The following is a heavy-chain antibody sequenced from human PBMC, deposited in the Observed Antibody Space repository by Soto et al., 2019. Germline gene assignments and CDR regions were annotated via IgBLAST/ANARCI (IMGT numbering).Heavy chain of an antibody. CDR2: IGTAGDT. D-gene: IGHD4-4*01. J-gene: IGHJ6*02. CDR1: GFTFSSYD. Sequence: GGSLRLSCAASGFTFSSYDMHWVRQATGKGLEWVSAIGTAGDTYYPGSVKGRFTISRENAKNSLYLQMNSLRAEDTAVYYCARSAPGESTQMSYGMDVWGQGTTVTVSS. CDR3: ARSAPGESTQMSYGMDV. V-gene: IGHV3-13*01.